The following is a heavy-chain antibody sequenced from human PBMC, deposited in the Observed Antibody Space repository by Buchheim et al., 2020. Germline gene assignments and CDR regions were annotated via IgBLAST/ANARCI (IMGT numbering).Heavy chain of an antibody. D-gene: IGHD2-15*01. J-gene: IGHJ4*02. CDR1: GFTFISYG. Sequence: QVQLVESGGGVVQPGRSLRLSCAASGFTFISYGMHWIRQAPGKGLEWVALIWFDGTNKFYTDSVKGRFTISRDNSKNTLYLQMNSLRAEDTAVYHCVREVDCRGNTCYSFDYWGQGTL. CDR2: IWFDGTNK. CDR3: VREVDCRGNTCYSFDY. V-gene: IGHV3-33*01.